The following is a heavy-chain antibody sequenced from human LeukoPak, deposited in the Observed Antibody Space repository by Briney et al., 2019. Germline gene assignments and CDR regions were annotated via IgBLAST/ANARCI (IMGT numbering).Heavy chain of an antibody. V-gene: IGHV4-31*03. CDR1: GGFISSGGYY. Sequence: SETLSLTCTVSGGFISSGGYYWSWIRQHPGKGLELIGYIYYSGSTYYNPSLKSRVTISVDTSKNQFSLKLSSVTAADTAVYYCARDYYYDSSGYGRAFDIWGQGTMVTVSS. D-gene: IGHD3-22*01. CDR3: ARDYYYDSSGYGRAFDI. J-gene: IGHJ3*02. CDR2: IYYSGST.